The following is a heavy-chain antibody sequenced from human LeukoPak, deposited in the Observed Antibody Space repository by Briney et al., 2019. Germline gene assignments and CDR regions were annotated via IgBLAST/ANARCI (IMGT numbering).Heavy chain of an antibody. CDR1: GFTFSSYA. V-gene: IGHV3-23*01. CDR2: ISGSGGST. D-gene: IGHD2-2*01. J-gene: IGHJ5*02. CDR3: AEDVVVIPAARYNWFDP. Sequence: AGGSLRLSCAASGFTFSSYAMGWVRQAPGKGLEWVSAISGSGGSTYYADSVKGRFTISRDNSKNTLYLQMHSLRAEDTAVYYCAEDVVVIPAARYNWFDPWGQGTLVTVSS.